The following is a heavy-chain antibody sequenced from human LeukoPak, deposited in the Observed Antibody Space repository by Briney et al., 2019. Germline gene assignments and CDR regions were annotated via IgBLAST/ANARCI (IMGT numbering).Heavy chain of an antibody. Sequence: GGSLRLSCAASGFTVSSNYMSWVRQAPGKGLEWVSVIYSGGSTYYADSVKGRFTISRDNAKNSLYLQMNSLRAEDTALYYCARFNWAAAGILDYWGQGALVTVSS. V-gene: IGHV3-53*01. CDR3: ARFNWAAAGILDY. CDR2: IYSGGST. J-gene: IGHJ4*02. CDR1: GFTVSSNY. D-gene: IGHD6-13*01.